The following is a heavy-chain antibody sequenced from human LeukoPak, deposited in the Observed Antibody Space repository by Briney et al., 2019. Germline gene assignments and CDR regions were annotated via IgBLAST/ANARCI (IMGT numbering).Heavy chain of an antibody. CDR1: GFTFSSYA. J-gene: IGHJ4*02. V-gene: IGHV3-30-3*01. CDR3: ARTFRGYYFDY. CDR2: ISYDGSNK. D-gene: IGHD3-16*01. Sequence: GGSLRLSCAASGFTFSSYAMHWVRQAPGKGLEWVAVISYDGSNKYYADSVKGRFTISRDNSKNTLYLQMNSLRAEDTAVYYCARTFRGYYFDYWGQGTLVTVSS.